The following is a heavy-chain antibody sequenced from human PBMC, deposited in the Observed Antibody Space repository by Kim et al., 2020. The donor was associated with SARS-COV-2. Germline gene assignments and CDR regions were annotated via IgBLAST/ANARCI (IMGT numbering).Heavy chain of an antibody. Sequence: SETLSLTCTVSGGSISSGGYYWSWIRQHPGKGLEWIGYIYYSGSTYYNPSLKSRVTISVDTSKNQFSLKLSSVTAADTAVYYCARGGYGWLVDYWGQGTLVTVSS. CDR1: GGSISSGGYY. J-gene: IGHJ4*02. CDR3: ARGGYGWLVDY. V-gene: IGHV4-31*03. CDR2: IYYSGST. D-gene: IGHD5-18*01.